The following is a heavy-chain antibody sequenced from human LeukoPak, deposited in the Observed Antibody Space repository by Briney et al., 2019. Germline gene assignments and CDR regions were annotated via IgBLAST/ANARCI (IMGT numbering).Heavy chain of an antibody. V-gene: IGHV1-2*02. Sequence: ASVKVSCKASGYTFTDYYMHWVRQAPGQGLEWMGWINPNSGGTNYAQKFQGRVTMTRDTSISTAYMELSRLRSDDTAVYYCARVGGSGWHTFDYWGQGTLVTVSS. CDR2: INPNSGGT. D-gene: IGHD6-19*01. CDR1: GYTFTDYY. J-gene: IGHJ4*02. CDR3: ARVGGSGWHTFDY.